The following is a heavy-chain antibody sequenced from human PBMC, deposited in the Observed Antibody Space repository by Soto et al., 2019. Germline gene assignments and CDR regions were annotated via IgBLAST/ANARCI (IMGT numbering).Heavy chain of an antibody. CDR1: GFTFSSYA. Sequence: QVQLVESGGGVVQPGRSLRLSCAASGFTFSSYAMPWVRQAPGKGLEWVAVISYDGSNKYYADSVKGRFTISRDNSKNTLYLQMNSLRAEDTAVYYCARDLYYYDSSGYYYRGHYYYGMDVCGQGTTVTVSS. J-gene: IGHJ6*02. CDR3: ARDLYYYDSSGYYYRGHYYYGMDV. V-gene: IGHV3-30-3*01. CDR2: ISYDGSNK. D-gene: IGHD3-22*01.